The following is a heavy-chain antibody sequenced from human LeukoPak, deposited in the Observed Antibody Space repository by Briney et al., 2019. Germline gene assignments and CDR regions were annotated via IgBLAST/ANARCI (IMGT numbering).Heavy chain of an antibody. CDR1: GYTFTAYS. V-gene: IGHV1-2*02. CDR3: ARDLDYYGSGSFFNI. CDR2: INPNSGGT. J-gene: IGHJ3*02. Sequence: ASVKVSCKTSGYTFTAYSMHWVRQAPGQGLEWMGWINPNSGGTNYAQKFQGRVTMTRDTSITTAYMELSRLRSDDTAVYYCARDLDYYGSGSFFNIWGQGTMVTVSS. D-gene: IGHD3-10*01.